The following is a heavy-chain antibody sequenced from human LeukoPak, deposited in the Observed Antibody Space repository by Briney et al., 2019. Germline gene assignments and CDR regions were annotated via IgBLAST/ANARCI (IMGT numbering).Heavy chain of an antibody. Sequence: SETLSLTCTVSGGSISSSSYYWGWIRQPPGKGLEWIGSIYYSGSTYYNPSLKSRVTISVDTSKNQFSLKLSSVTAADTAVYYCARVNEDIVVVPAAPYYYYYYMDVWGKGTTVTISS. V-gene: IGHV4-39*07. CDR1: GGSISSSSYY. J-gene: IGHJ6*03. D-gene: IGHD2-2*01. CDR2: IYYSGST. CDR3: ARVNEDIVVVPAAPYYYYYYMDV.